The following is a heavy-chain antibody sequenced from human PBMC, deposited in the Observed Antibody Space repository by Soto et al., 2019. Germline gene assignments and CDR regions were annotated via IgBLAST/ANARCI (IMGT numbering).Heavy chain of an antibody. V-gene: IGHV1-69*12. Sequence: QVQLVQSGAEVKKPGSSVKVSCKASGGTFSSYAISWVRQAPGQGLEWMGGIIPIFGRANYAQKFQGRVTITADESTSTAYRELSSLRSEDTAVYYCARVRRFCSGGSCYATYYYYGMDVWGQGTTVTVSS. J-gene: IGHJ6*02. CDR3: ARVRRFCSGGSCYATYYYYGMDV. CDR1: GGTFSSYA. D-gene: IGHD2-15*01. CDR2: IIPIFGRA.